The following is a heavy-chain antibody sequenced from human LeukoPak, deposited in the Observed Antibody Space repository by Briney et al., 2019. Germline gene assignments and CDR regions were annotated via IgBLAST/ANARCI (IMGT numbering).Heavy chain of an antibody. CDR2: SNHSVST. D-gene: IGHD3-10*01. J-gene: IGHJ4*02. V-gene: IGHV4-34*01. CDR1: GGSFNDYY. Sequence: SETLSLTCAVYGGSFNDYYWTWILQPPGKVLEGTGKSNHSVSTNSNPSLKIRVTIPLDPSNNQFSLTLSSMTAADTAVYYCARTYDSGSLYIGFWGQGTLVTVSS. CDR3: ARTYDSGSLYIGF.